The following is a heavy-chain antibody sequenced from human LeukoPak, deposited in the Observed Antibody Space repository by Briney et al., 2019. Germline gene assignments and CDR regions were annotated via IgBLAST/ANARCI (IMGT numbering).Heavy chain of an antibody. J-gene: IGHJ4*02. CDR1: GYTFTGYY. D-gene: IGHD6-13*01. CDR3: ARDSSSSWYADY. CDR2: INPNSGGT. V-gene: IGHV1-2*02. Sequence: ASVKVSCKASGYTFTGYYMHWVRQAPGQGLEWMGWINPNSGGTNYAQKFQGRVTMTRDTSISTAYMELSRLRSEDTAVYYCARDSSSSWYADYWGQGTLVTVSS.